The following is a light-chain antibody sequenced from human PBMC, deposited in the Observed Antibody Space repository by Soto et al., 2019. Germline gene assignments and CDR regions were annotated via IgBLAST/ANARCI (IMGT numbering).Light chain of an antibody. Sequence: EIVLTQSPATLSLSPGERAXXXXXAGQNIGTSLVWSQQKPGQSPRLLIYXXXXRAAGVXARFSGSGSGTDFTLTISGLEPEDFAVYYCQQRSVWPITFGQGTRLEI. V-gene: IGKV3-11*01. CDR3: QQRSVWPIT. CDR1: QNIGTS. J-gene: IGKJ5*01. CDR2: XXX.